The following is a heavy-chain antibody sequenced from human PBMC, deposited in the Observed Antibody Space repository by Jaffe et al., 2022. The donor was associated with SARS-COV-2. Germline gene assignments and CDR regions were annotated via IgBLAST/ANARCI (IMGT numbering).Heavy chain of an antibody. CDR1: GASVSSGSSC. V-gene: IGHV4-61*02. J-gene: IGHJ4*02. CDR2: ICSNVNA. Sequence: QVQLQQSGPGLVKPSQTLSLTCSVSGASVSSGSSCWSWTRRSAGKGLEWVGHICSNVNANYNPSLKSRATISIDTSNNQFSLRLTSVTATDTAVYYCAVWLAELSHDYWGQGTLVTVSS. CDR3: AVWLAELSHDY. D-gene: IGHD3-10*01.